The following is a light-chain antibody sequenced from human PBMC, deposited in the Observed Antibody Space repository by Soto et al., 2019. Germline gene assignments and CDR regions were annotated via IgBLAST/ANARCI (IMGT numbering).Light chain of an antibody. CDR3: GADHGSGSNFVV. V-gene: IGLV9-49*01. Sequence: QPVLTQPPSASASLGASVTLTCTLSSDYRYYKVDWYQQRPGKGPRFVMRVGTGGIVGPKGDGIPDRFSVLGLGLNRYLTIKNIQEEDESDYYCGADHGSGSNFVVFGGGTKLTVL. J-gene: IGLJ2*01. CDR2: VGTGGIVG. CDR1: SDYRYYK.